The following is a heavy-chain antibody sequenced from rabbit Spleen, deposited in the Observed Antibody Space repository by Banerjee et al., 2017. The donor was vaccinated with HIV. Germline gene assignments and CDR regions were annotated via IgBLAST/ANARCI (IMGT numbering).Heavy chain of an antibody. V-gene: IGHV1S45*01. CDR2: IYTGSGST. D-gene: IGHD2-1*01. J-gene: IGHJ6*01. CDR1: GFSFSSSYY. CDR3: ARAGADYRYGMDL. Sequence: QEHLEESGGDLVKPEGSLTLTCTASGFSFSSSYYMYWVRQAPGKGLEWIGCIYTGSGSTYFASWAKGRFTISKTSSTTVDLKMTSLTVADTATYFCARAGADYRYGMDLWGQGTLVTVS.